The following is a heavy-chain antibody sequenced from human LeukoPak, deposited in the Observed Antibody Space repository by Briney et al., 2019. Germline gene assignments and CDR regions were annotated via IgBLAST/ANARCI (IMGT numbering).Heavy chain of an antibody. D-gene: IGHD3-3*01. V-gene: IGHV3-74*01. CDR2: VQDDERSA. Sequence: GGSLRLSCEGSGFRFSGYWMHWVRQAPGYGLVWVSRVQDDERSASYGDSVKGRFTISKDNAKNILYLQMDGLRVEDTAVYYCVRGHVGTIFGVIPVNPLGYWGQGTLVTVSS. J-gene: IGHJ4*02. CDR3: VRGHVGTIFGVIPVNPLGY. CDR1: GFRFSGYW.